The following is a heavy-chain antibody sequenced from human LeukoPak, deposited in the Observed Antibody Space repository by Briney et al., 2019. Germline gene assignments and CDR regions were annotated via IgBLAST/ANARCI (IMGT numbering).Heavy chain of an antibody. CDR3: ARESPIAAAGTRYYYYGMDV. Sequence: ASVKVSCKASGYTFTSYAMHWVRQAPGQRLEWMGWINAGNGNTKYPQKFQGRVTITRDTSASTAYMVLSSLRSEDTAVYYCARESPIAAAGTRYYYYGMDVWGKGTTVTVSS. D-gene: IGHD6-13*01. V-gene: IGHV1-3*01. CDR1: GYTFTSYA. J-gene: IGHJ6*04. CDR2: INAGNGNT.